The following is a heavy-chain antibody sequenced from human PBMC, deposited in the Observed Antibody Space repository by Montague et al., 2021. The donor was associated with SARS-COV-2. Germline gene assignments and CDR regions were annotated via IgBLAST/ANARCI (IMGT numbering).Heavy chain of an antibody. Sequence: SETLSLTCAVYGGSYSGYYWTWIRQSHGKGLEWIAEINHSGTTNYNFNPSLRSRVTISVDTSKSQFSLKLSSVTAADTGVYYYARWDPQTLTLIGLRGKSASDYWGQGTLVTVSS. CDR2: INHSGTT. CDR3: ARWDPQTLTLIGLRGKSASDY. V-gene: IGHV4-34*01. CDR1: GGSYSGYY. J-gene: IGHJ4*02. D-gene: IGHD4-23*01.